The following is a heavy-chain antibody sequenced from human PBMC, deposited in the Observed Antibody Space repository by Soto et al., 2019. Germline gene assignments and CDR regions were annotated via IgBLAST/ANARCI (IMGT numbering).Heavy chain of an antibody. D-gene: IGHD6-19*01. CDR2: INPNSGGT. Sequence: ASVKVSCKASGYTFTGYYMHWVRQAPGQGLEWMGWINPNSGGTNYAQKFQGRVTMTRDTSISTAYMELSRLRSDDTAVYYCAREGGRGSGLYYYYYGMDVWGQGTTVTVSS. CDR3: AREGGRGSGLYYYYYGMDV. CDR1: GYTFTGYY. J-gene: IGHJ6*02. V-gene: IGHV1-2*02.